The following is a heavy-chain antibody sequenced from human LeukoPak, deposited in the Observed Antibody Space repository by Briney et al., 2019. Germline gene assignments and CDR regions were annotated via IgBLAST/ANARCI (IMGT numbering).Heavy chain of an antibody. J-gene: IGHJ4*02. Sequence: SETLSLTCTVSDDSISDYYRGWIRQPPGKGLEWIGYFYNSGKSTYNPSLKSRVTIPADTSKNHFSLKLNSVTTADTAVYYCTRGAGWLIDYWGQGILVTVSS. CDR3: TRGAGWLIDY. V-gene: IGHV4-59*01. CDR1: DDSISDYY. D-gene: IGHD3-16*01. CDR2: FYNSGKS.